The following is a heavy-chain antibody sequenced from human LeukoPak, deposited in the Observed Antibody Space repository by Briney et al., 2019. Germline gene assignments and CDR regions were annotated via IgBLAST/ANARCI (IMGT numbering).Heavy chain of an antibody. J-gene: IGHJ6*02. D-gene: IGHD6-19*01. CDR1: GGSISSYY. Sequence: SETLSLTCTVSGGSISSYYWSWIRQPPGKGLEWIGYIFYTGSTNYNPSLKSRVTISVATSKNLFSLKLSSVTAADTAVYYCARENAVAGTYYYYYGMDVWGQGTTVTVSS. CDR2: IFYTGST. CDR3: ARENAVAGTYYYYYGMDV. V-gene: IGHV4-59*01.